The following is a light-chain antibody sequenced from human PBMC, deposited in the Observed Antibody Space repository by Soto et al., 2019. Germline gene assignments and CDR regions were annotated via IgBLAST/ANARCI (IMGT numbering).Light chain of an antibody. J-gene: IGKJ1*01. CDR1: QSVSSN. CDR2: GAF. V-gene: IGKV3-15*01. Sequence: EILMTQSPVTLCVSPGERATLSCRASQSVSSNLAWYQQKPGQAPSLLIYGAFTRATGIPARFSGTGSGTEFTLTISSLQSEDFALYYCQQYNDWPLTFGQGTKVEI. CDR3: QQYNDWPLT.